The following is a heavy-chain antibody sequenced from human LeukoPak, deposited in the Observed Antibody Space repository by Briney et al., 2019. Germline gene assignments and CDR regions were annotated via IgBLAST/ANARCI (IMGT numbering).Heavy chain of an antibody. V-gene: IGHV1-18*01. Sequence: ASVKVSCKASGGTFSSYAISWVRQAPGQGLEWMGWISAYNGNTNYAQKLQGRVTMTTDTSTSTAYMELRSLRSDDTAVYYCARVDDQQPEPLYYYYGMDVWGQGTTVTVSS. CDR1: GGTFSSYA. CDR3: ARVDDQQPEPLYYYYGMDV. CDR2: ISAYNGNT. J-gene: IGHJ6*02. D-gene: IGHD6-13*01.